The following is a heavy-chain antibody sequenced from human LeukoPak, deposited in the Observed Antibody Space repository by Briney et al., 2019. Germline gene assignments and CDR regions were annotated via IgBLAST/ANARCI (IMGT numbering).Heavy chain of an antibody. D-gene: IGHD2-21*02. V-gene: IGHV3-11*01. CDR3: ASHAVVVSATHDAFAF. CDR2: ISFSGSTI. CDR1: GGSISSSSSY. J-gene: IGHJ3*01. Sequence: LSLTCTVSGGSISSSSSYWRWIRQAPGKGLEWFTYISFSGSTIYYADSVMARFTISTDNPKNSMYSQLNSLRPAYNAVYYWASHAVVVSATHDAFAFWGQGTMVTVSS.